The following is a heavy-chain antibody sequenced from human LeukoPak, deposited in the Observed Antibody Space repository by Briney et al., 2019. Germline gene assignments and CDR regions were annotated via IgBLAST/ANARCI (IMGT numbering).Heavy chain of an antibody. Sequence: PGGSLRLSCAASGFTFSSYWMSWVRQAPGKGLEWVSGISWNSGSIGYADSVKGRFTISRDNAKNSLYLQMNSLRAEDMALYYCAKSIGQLWSVGAAFDIWGQGTMVTVSS. CDR1: GFTFSSYW. J-gene: IGHJ3*02. CDR3: AKSIGQLWSVGAAFDI. D-gene: IGHD5-18*01. CDR2: ISWNSGSI. V-gene: IGHV3-9*03.